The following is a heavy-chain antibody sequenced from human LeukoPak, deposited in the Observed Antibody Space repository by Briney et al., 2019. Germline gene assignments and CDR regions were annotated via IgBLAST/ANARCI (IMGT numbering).Heavy chain of an antibody. J-gene: IGHJ3*01. Sequence: AGSLRLSCGASGFTLSDSYMSWIRQAPGKGLEWVSYILISTNYTSYAASVKRRFTISSDNAKNSLHLQRNSLTADDTALYYCAKEGGTRGTFDVWGQGTMVTVSS. V-gene: IGHV3-11*05. CDR1: GFTLSDSY. D-gene: IGHD3/OR15-3a*01. CDR3: AKEGGTRGTFDV. CDR2: ILISTNYT.